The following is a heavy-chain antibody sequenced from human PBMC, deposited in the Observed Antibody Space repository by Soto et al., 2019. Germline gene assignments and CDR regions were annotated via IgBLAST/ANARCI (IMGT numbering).Heavy chain of an antibody. V-gene: IGHV3-23*01. D-gene: IGHD1-26*01. CDR1: GFTFSNET. CDR3: VKARYSSNRGYFDY. Sequence: EVQLLESGGGFLQPGGSLRLSCAASGFTFSNETMSWVRQAPGRGLEWVSSLDGSGSHTFHADSVKGRFTISRDNSKNTVYLQMNSLRAEDTAVYYCVKARYSSNRGYFDYWGQGTAVSVSS. CDR2: LDGSGSHT. J-gene: IGHJ4*02.